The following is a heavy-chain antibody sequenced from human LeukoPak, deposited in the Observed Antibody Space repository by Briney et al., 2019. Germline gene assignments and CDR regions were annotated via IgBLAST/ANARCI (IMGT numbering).Heavy chain of an antibody. CDR3: TRAGGYDFWIDY. Sequence: PGGSLRLSCSTFGFNFVNYGVSWFRQAPGQGLERVGFLRSTVHGGPAEYAASVEGRFTISRDDSKSTAYLQMNSLKIEDTAVYYCTRAGGYDFWIDYWGQGTLVTVSS. J-gene: IGHJ4*02. V-gene: IGHV3-49*03. CDR2: LRSTVHGGPA. D-gene: IGHD3-3*01. CDR1: GFNFVNYG.